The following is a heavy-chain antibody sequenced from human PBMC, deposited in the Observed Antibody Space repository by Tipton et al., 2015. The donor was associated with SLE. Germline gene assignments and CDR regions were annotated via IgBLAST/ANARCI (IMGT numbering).Heavy chain of an antibody. CDR2: ISSSSSYI. J-gene: IGHJ4*02. V-gene: IGHV3-21*01. CDR3: ARDSPRGGFDY. Sequence: GSLRLSCAASGFTFSSYSMNWVRQAPGKGLEWVSSISSSSSYIYYADSVKGRFTISRDNAKNSLYLQTNSLRAEDTAVYYCARDSPRGGFDYWGQGTLVTVSS. CDR1: GFTFSSYS. D-gene: IGHD3-10*01.